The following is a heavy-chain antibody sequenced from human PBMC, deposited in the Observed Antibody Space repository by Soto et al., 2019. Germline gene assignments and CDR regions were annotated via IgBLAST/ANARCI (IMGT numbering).Heavy chain of an antibody. CDR3: ARHNWNDFERDYYFDY. J-gene: IGHJ4*02. V-gene: IGHV4-39*01. Sequence: PSETLSLTCTVSGGSISSSSYYWGWIRQPPGKGLEWIGSIYYSGSTYYNPSLKSRVTISVDTSKNQFSLKLSSVTAADTAMYYCARHNWNDFERDYYFDYWGQGTLVTVSS. D-gene: IGHD1-20*01. CDR2: IYYSGST. CDR1: GGSISSSSYY.